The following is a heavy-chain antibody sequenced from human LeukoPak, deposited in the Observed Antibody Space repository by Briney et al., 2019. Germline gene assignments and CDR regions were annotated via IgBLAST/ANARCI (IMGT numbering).Heavy chain of an antibody. CDR1: GGTFSSYA. CDR3: ARETYYDILTGYMDY. Sequence: SVKVSCKASGGTFSSYAISWVRQAPGQGLEWMGRIIPILGIANYAQKFQGRVTITADKSTSTAYMELSSLRSEDTAVYYCARETYYDILTGYMDYWGQGTLVTVSS. J-gene: IGHJ4*02. CDR2: IIPILGIA. V-gene: IGHV1-69*04. D-gene: IGHD3-9*01.